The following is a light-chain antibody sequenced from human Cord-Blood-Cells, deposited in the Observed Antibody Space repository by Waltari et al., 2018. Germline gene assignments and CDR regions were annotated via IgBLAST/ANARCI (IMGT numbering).Light chain of an antibody. J-gene: IGLJ3*02. CDR3: QTWGTGIRV. CDR2: LNSDGSH. Sequence: QLVLTQSPSASASLGASVKHTCTLSSGHSSYAIAWHQPQPEKGPRYLMKLNSDGSHSKGDGIPDRFPGSSSGAERYLTLSSLQSEDEADYYCQTWGTGIRVFGGGTKLTVL. V-gene: IGLV4-69*01. CDR1: SGHSSYA.